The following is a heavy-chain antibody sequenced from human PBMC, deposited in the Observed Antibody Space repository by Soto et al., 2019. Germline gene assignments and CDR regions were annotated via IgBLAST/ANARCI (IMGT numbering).Heavy chain of an antibody. CDR1: GFTFSSYG. CDR3: AKDFGDGYNHGPFDY. CDR2: ISYDGSNK. Sequence: QVQLVESGGGVVQPGRSLRLSCAASGFTFSSYGMHWVRQAPGKGLEWVAVISYDGSNKYYADSVKGRFTISRDNSKNTLYLQMNSVRAEDTAVYYCAKDFGDGYNHGPFDYWGQGTLVTVSS. J-gene: IGHJ4*02. V-gene: IGHV3-30*18. D-gene: IGHD3-3*01.